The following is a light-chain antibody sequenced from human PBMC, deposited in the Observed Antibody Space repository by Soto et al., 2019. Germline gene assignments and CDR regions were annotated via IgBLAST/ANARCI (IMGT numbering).Light chain of an antibody. V-gene: IGKV3-20*01. CDR1: QIVGSNF. CDR2: GAS. Sequence: EIVLTQFPGTLSLSPGERATLSCRASQIVGSNFLAWYQQKPGQSPRLLIYGASRRATGIPDRFSGSGSGTNFTLTISRLEPEDFAVYFCHQYVDSPLTFGGGTKVDIK. CDR3: HQYVDSPLT. J-gene: IGKJ4*01.